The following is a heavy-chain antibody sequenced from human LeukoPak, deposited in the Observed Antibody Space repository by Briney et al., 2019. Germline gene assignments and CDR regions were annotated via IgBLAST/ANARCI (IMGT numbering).Heavy chain of an antibody. CDR3: SRDSGYCSGGSCWYFDF. V-gene: IGHV1-2*02. J-gene: IGHJ4*02. D-gene: IGHD2-15*01. Sequence: ASVKVSCKASGYTFTAYYMHRVRQAPGQGLEWMGCSNPNSGCTNYAQKFQGRVTMTRDTSMSTAYMELSRMRSDDTAVYYCSRDSGYCSGGSCWYFDFWGQGTLVTVSA. CDR1: GYTFTAYY. CDR2: SNPNSGCT.